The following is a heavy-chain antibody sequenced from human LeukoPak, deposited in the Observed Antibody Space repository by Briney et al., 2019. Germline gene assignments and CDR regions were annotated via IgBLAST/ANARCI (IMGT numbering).Heavy chain of an antibody. J-gene: IGHJ6*03. CDR1: GFTFSSYW. CDR2: INNDGSST. CDR3: ARDFYYYYMDV. Sequence: GGSLRLSCAASGFTFSSYWMHWVRQAPGKGLVWVSRINNDGSSTSYADSVKGRFTISRDNAKNTLYLQMNSLRAEDTAVYYCARDFYYYYMDVWGKGTTVTVSS. V-gene: IGHV3-74*01.